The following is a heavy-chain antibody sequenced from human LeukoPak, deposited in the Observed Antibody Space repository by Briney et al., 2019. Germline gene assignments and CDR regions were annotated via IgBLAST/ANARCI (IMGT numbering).Heavy chain of an antibody. CDR1: GYTFTSYY. CDR2: INPSGGST. V-gene: IGHV1-46*01. D-gene: IGHD3-9*01. CDR3: ARADYDILIGYYYYYYGMDV. J-gene: IGHJ6*02. Sequence: ASVKVSCKASGYTFTSYYMRWVRQAPGQGLEWMGIINPSGGSTSYAQKFQGRVTMTRDTSTSTVYMELSSLRSEDTAVYYCARADYDILIGYYYYYYGMDVWGQGTTVTVSS.